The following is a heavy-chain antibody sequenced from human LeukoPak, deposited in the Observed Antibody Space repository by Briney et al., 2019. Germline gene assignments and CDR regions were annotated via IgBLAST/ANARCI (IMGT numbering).Heavy chain of an antibody. J-gene: IGHJ4*02. Sequence: PSETLSLTCTVSGGSISGYYWSWIRQPPGKGLEWIGYIYYSGSTNYNPSLKSRVTISVDTSKNQFSLKLSSVTAADTAVYYCARDGGYCSGGSCYWIFDYWGQGTLVTVSS. CDR3: ARDGGYCSGGSCYWIFDY. CDR1: GGSISGYY. D-gene: IGHD2-15*01. CDR2: IYYSGST. V-gene: IGHV4-59*01.